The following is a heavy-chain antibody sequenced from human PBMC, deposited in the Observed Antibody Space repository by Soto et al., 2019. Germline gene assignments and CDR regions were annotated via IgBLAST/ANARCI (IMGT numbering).Heavy chain of an antibody. CDR3: AKDKALRYFDWLLESCDY. CDR1: GFTFSSYA. Sequence: GGSLRLSCAASGFTFSSYAMSWVRQAPGKGLEWVSAISGSGGSTYYADSVKGRFTIPRDNSKNTLYLQMNSLRAEDTAVYYCAKDKALRYFDWLLESCDYWGQGTLVTVSS. J-gene: IGHJ4*02. V-gene: IGHV3-23*01. D-gene: IGHD3-9*01. CDR2: ISGSGGST.